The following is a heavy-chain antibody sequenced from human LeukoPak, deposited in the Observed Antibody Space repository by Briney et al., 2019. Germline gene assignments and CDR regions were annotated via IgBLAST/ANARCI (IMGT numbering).Heavy chain of an antibody. Sequence: SETLSLTCTVSGGSISSYYWSWIRQPPGKGLEWIGYIYYSGSTNYNPSLKSRVTISVDTSKNQFSLKLSSVTAADTAVYYCARVSYSLSFDYWGQGTLVTVSS. CDR3: ARVSYSLSFDY. V-gene: IGHV4-59*01. J-gene: IGHJ4*02. CDR2: IYYSGST. CDR1: GGSISSYY. D-gene: IGHD4-11*01.